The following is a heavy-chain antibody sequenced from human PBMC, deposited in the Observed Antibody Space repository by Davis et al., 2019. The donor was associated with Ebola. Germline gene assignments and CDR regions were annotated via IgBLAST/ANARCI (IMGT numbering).Heavy chain of an antibody. CDR3: GGAWD. CDR1: GFTFSNYD. D-gene: IGHD1-26*01. Sequence: GESLKISCAASGFTFSNYDMTWVRQAPGKGLDWVSRISSNGATTYYADSVRGRFTISRDNSRNTPYLQMNSLRADDTAVYYCGGAWDWGQGTQVTVSS. V-gene: IGHV3-23*01. J-gene: IGHJ4*02. CDR2: ISSNGATT.